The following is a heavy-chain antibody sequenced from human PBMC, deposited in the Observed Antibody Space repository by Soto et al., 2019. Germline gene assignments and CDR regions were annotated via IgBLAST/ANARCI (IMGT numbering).Heavy chain of an antibody. CDR1: GYSITSYW. J-gene: IGHJ6*02. CDR2: IYPGDSDT. D-gene: IGHD3-3*01. V-gene: IGHV5-51*01. Sequence: PGESLKISCKGSGYSITSYWIGWVRQMPGKGLEWMGIIYPGDSDTRYSPSFQGQVTISADKSISTAYLQMNSLRDEDTAVYYCARLLYDFWSGYYRRGPLDVWGQGTTVTVSS. CDR3: ARLLYDFWSGYYRRGPLDV.